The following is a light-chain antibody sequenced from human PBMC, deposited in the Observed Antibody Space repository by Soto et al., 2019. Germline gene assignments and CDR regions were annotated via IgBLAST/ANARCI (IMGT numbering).Light chain of an antibody. V-gene: IGLV2-14*01. Sequence: QSALTQPASVSASPGQSITISCTGASSDVGGYNYVSWYQQHPGKAPKLLIYEVSNRPSGISNRFSGSKSGNTASLTISGLQAEDEADYYCTSYTSSSTYGFGTGTKLTVL. CDR3: TSYTSSSTYG. J-gene: IGLJ1*01. CDR2: EVS. CDR1: SSDVGGYNY.